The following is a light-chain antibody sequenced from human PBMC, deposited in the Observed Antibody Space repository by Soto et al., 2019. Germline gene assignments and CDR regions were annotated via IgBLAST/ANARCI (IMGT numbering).Light chain of an antibody. CDR1: QSVSTS. CDR2: GAS. V-gene: IGKV3-15*01. Sequence: EILMTPSPATLSVSPGESATRSGRAGQSVSTSLAWYQQKPGQAPRLLIYGASTRATDIPARFSGSGSGTEFTLTISSLQSEDFAVYYCQQYHHWPPITFGQGTRLEIK. J-gene: IGKJ5*01. CDR3: QQYHHWPPIT.